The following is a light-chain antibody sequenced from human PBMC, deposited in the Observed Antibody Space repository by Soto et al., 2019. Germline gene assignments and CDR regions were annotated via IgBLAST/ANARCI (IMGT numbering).Light chain of an antibody. Sequence: EIVLTQSPGTLSLSPGERATLSCGASQTIASRYLAWYQHQPGQAPRLLIYRTFARAPGIPDRFSGGGSGTDFTLTISRLEREDFAVYYCQQYDTSPPTIGQGTRLDIK. CDR1: QTIASRY. V-gene: IGKV3-20*01. J-gene: IGKJ5*01. CDR2: RTF. CDR3: QQYDTSPPT.